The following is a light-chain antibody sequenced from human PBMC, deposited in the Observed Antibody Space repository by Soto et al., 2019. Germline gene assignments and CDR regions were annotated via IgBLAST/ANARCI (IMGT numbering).Light chain of an antibody. CDR3: SSYGGSNNVV. Sequence: QSALTQPPSASGSPGQSVTISCTGTSSDVGNHYYVSWYQQHSGKAPKLIIYENIKRSSGVPDRFSGSKSGNTASLTVSGLQAEDEAIYYCSSYGGSNNVVFGGGTKLTVL. CDR2: ENI. V-gene: IGLV2-8*01. CDR1: SSDVGNHYY. J-gene: IGLJ3*02.